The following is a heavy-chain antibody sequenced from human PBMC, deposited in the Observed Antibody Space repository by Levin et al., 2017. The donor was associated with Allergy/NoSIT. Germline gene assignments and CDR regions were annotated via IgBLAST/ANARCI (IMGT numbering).Heavy chain of an antibody. J-gene: IGHJ6*02. V-gene: IGHV3-74*01. CDR1: GFTFGSYW. Sequence: GGSLRLSCEGSGFTFGSYWMHWVRQVPGKGLVWVSRINNHGSSTTYADSVKGRFTISRDNAKNTLYLQLNSLRGQDTGVYYCTRDFHGEGSHYYGMDVWGQGTTVTVSS. CDR2: INNHGSST. CDR3: TRDFHGEGSHYYGMDV. D-gene: IGHD3-10*01.